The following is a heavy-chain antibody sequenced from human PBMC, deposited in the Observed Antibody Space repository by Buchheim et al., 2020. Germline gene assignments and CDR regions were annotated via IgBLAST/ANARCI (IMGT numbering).Heavy chain of an antibody. D-gene: IGHD2-2*01. Sequence: QVQLQQWGAGLLKPSETLSLTCAVYGGSFSGYYWSWIRQPPGKGLEWIGEINHSGSTNYNPSLKSRVTISVDTSKNQFSLKLSSVTAADTAVYYCARSRCSSTSCLYYYYYYMDVWGKGTT. CDR2: INHSGST. CDR1: GGSFSGYY. J-gene: IGHJ6*03. V-gene: IGHV4-34*01. CDR3: ARSRCSSTSCLYYYYYYMDV.